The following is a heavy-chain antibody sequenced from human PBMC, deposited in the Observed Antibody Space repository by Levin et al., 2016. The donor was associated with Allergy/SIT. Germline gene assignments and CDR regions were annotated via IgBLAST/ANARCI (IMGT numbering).Heavy chain of an antibody. CDR2: ISYDGSNK. CDR1: GFTFSSYG. CDR3: AKAGGKVYQLLLAPYFDY. Sequence: GESLKISCAASGFTFSSYGMHWVRQAPGKGLEWVAVISYDGSNKYYADSVKGRFTISRDNSKNTLYLQMNSLRAEDTAVYYCAKAGGKVYQLLLAPYFDYWGQGTLVTVSS. V-gene: IGHV3-30*18. J-gene: IGHJ4*02. D-gene: IGHD2-2*01.